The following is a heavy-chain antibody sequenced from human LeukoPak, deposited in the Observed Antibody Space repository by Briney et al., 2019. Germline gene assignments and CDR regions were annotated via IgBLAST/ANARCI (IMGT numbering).Heavy chain of an antibody. Sequence: SVKVSCKASGGTFSSYAISWVRQAPGQGLEWMGRIIPIFGTANYAQKFQGRVTNTTDESTSTAYMELSSLRSEDTAVYYCARSHRITMIVVGQTNAFDIWGQGTMVTVSS. D-gene: IGHD3-22*01. CDR2: IIPIFGTA. CDR3: ARSHRITMIVVGQTNAFDI. V-gene: IGHV1-69*05. CDR1: GGTFSSYA. J-gene: IGHJ3*02.